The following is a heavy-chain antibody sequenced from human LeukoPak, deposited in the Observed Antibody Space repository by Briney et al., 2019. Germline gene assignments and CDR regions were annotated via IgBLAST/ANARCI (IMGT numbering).Heavy chain of an antibody. V-gene: IGHV4-34*01. CDR1: GASLSGYY. Sequence: PSETLSLTCAVYGASLSGYYWSWIRQPPGKGLEWIGEINHSGSTNYNPSLKSRVTISVDTSKNQFSLKLSSVTAADTAVYYCARKSTSLYGHFDYWGQGTLVTVSS. CDR2: INHSGST. D-gene: IGHD2/OR15-2a*01. CDR3: ARKSTSLYGHFDY. J-gene: IGHJ4*02.